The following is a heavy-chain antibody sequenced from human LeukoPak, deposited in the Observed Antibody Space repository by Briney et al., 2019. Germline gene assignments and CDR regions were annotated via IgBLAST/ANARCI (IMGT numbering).Heavy chain of an antibody. CDR1: GYTFTSYG. J-gene: IGHJ5*02. CDR3: ARHANDCGGDCYLSWFDP. CDR2: ISAYNGNT. Sequence: GASVKVSCKASGYTFTSYGISWVRQAPGQGLEWMGWISAYNGNTNYAQKLQGRVTMTTDTSTSTAYMELRSLRSDDTAVYYCARHANDCGGDCYLSWFDPWGQGTLVTVSS. V-gene: IGHV1-18*01. D-gene: IGHD2-21*02.